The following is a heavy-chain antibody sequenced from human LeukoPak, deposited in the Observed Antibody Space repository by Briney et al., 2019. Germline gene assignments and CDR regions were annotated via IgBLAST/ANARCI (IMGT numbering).Heavy chain of an antibody. J-gene: IGHJ1*01. CDR2: ISPYNGNT. V-gene: IGHV1-18*01. CDR1: GYTFTNYG. D-gene: IGHD1-26*01. CDR3: VTWELRGEYFQH. Sequence: ASVKVSCKASGYTFTNYGISWVRQAPGQGPEWMGWISPYNGNTNYAQKLQGRVTMTTDTSTYTAYMELRSLRSDDTAVYYCVTWELRGEYFQHWGQGTLVTVSS.